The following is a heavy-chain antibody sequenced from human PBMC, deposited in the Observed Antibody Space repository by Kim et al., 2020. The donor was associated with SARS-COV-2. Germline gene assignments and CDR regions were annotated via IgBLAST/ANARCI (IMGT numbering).Heavy chain of an antibody. Sequence: GGSLRLSCAASGFTFSDYYMSWIRQAPGKGLEWVSYISSSSSYTNYADSVKGRFTISRDNAKNSLYLQMNSLRAEDTAVYYCASWGGTVLFDYWGQGTLVTVSS. CDR2: ISSSSSYT. CDR3: ASWGGTVLFDY. D-gene: IGHD2-15*01. CDR1: GFTFSDYY. V-gene: IGHV3-11*03. J-gene: IGHJ4*02.